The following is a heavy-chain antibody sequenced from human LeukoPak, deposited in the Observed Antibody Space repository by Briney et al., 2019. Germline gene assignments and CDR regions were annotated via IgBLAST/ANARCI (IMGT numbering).Heavy chain of an antibody. V-gene: IGHV4-59*12. Sequence: PSETLSLTCTVSGGSISSNYWSWIRQPPGKGLKWIGYIYYSGSTNYNPSLKSRVTISVDTSKNQFSLKLSSVTAADTAVYYCARELAIAAGTYFDYWGQGTLVTVSS. CDR3: ARELAIAAGTYFDY. D-gene: IGHD6-13*01. CDR1: GGSISSNY. CDR2: IYYSGST. J-gene: IGHJ4*02.